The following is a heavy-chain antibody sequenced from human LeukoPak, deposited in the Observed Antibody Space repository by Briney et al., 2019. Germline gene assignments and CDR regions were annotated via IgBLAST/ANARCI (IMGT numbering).Heavy chain of an antibody. CDR1: GGSFSVYY. CDR3: ARSTYVWGSYRSYPGPSQAFDY. Sequence: PSETLSLTCALYGGSFSVYYWSWIRQPPGEGLECIGEINHSGSTNSNPTLTSRVTISVDTPKNQSSPKLSSVSDAATAVYYCARSTYVWGSYRSYPGPSQAFDYWGQGNLVTVSS. J-gene: IGHJ4*02. CDR2: INHSGST. V-gene: IGHV4-34*01. D-gene: IGHD3-16*02.